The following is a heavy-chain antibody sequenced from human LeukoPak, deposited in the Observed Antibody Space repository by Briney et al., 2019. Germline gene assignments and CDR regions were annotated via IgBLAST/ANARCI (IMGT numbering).Heavy chain of an antibody. CDR1: GGSMRSSGSY. V-gene: IGHV4-39*01. CDR3: ARSEEWLLLVDC. J-gene: IGHJ4*02. Sequence: PSETLSLTCNVSGGSMRSSGSYWGWIRQPPGKGLEWIVSIYYSGTTFYNPSLQSRVTISLDTSKNRFSLKLWSVTAADTAVYYCARSEEWLLLVDCWGQGTLVTVSS. D-gene: IGHD6-19*01. CDR2: IYYSGTT.